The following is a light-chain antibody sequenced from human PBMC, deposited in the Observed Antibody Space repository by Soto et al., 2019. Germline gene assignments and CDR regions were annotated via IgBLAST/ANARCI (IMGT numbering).Light chain of an antibody. V-gene: IGKV1-9*01. CDR1: QGTSSY. Sequence: DIQLTQSPSFLSASVGDRVTITCRASQGTSSYLAWFQQKPGRAPKLLIYGASTLQSGVPARFSGSGSGTDFTLKISNLQPEDFATYYCQNLNTYPLTFGGGNKVDIK. CDR3: QNLNTYPLT. J-gene: IGKJ4*01. CDR2: GAS.